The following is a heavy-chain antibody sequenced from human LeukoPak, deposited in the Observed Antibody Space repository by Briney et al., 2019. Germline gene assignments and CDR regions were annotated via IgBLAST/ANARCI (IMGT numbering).Heavy chain of an antibody. V-gene: IGHV4-31*03. D-gene: IGHD5-24*01. J-gene: IGHJ3*02. CDR1: GGSVTSGGYY. Sequence: SETLSLTCTVSGGSVTSGGYYWSWIRQHPGKGPEWIGFIYSGGSTFYNPSLKSRVTISVDTSKNQFSLKLSSVTAADTAVYYCARRWLQLAAFDIWGQGTMVTVSS. CDR3: ARRWLQLAAFDI. CDR2: IYSGGST.